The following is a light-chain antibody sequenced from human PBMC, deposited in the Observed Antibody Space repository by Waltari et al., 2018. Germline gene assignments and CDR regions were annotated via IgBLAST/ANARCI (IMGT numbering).Light chain of an antibody. Sequence: ETLMTQSPATLSVSPGERVPPSCRASQNVCVNLAWYQQKPGQAPKLLIYGASLRATGIPVRFSGSGSGTDFTLTIYSLQSEDFAVYYCQQYNDWPPWTFGRGTKV. CDR1: QNVCVN. CDR2: GAS. V-gene: IGKV3-15*01. J-gene: IGKJ1*01. CDR3: QQYNDWPPWT.